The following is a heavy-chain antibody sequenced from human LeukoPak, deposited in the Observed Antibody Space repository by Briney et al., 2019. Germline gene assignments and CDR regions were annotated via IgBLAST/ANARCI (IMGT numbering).Heavy chain of an antibody. CDR1: GFTFDDYA. Sequence: GGSLRLSCAASGFTFDDYAMHWVRQAPGKGLEWVSGISWNSGSIGYADSVKGRFTISRDNAKNSLYLQMNSLRAEDTALYYCAKDIGQATVTPLDYWGQGTLVTVSS. CDR3: AKDIGQATVTPLDY. V-gene: IGHV3-9*01. D-gene: IGHD4-17*01. CDR2: ISWNSGSI. J-gene: IGHJ4*02.